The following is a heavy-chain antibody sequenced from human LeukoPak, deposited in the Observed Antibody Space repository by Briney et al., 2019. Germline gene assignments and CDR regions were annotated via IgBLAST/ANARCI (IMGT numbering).Heavy chain of an antibody. Sequence: AASVKVSCKASGYTFTSYYMHWVRQAPGQGLEWMGIINPSGGSTSYAQKFQGRVTMTRDTSTSTVYMELSSLRSEDTAVYYCARVYYYDSSGYYTGGGYYFDYWGQGTLVTVSS. V-gene: IGHV1-46*01. CDR3: ARVYYYDSSGYYTGGGYYFDY. CDR1: GYTFTSYY. D-gene: IGHD3-22*01. J-gene: IGHJ4*02. CDR2: INPSGGST.